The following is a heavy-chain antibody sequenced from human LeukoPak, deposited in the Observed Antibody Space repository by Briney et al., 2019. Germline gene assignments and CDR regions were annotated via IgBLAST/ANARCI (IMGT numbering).Heavy chain of an antibody. V-gene: IGHV4-34*01. CDR1: GGSFSGYY. CDR2: MNPSGST. J-gene: IGHJ6*03. CDR3: ARGRQDVTMIVVVMTAVSYYLDV. Sequence: SETLSLTCAVYGGSFSGYYWTWIRQTPEKGLEWIGEMNPSGSTNYNPSLKSRVTISVDTSKNQFSLELSSGTAADTAVYYCARGRQDVTMIVVVMTAVSYYLDVWGEGTTVTVS. D-gene: IGHD3-22*01.